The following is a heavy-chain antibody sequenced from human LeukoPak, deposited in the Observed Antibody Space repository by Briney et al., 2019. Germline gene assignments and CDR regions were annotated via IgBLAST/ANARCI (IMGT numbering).Heavy chain of an antibody. J-gene: IGHJ4*02. CDR2: ISGSGGST. CDR3: VGGSGSYYVVDY. D-gene: IGHD3-10*01. Sequence: GGSLRLSCAASGFTFSSYAMSWVRQAPGKGLEWVSAISGSGGSTYYADSVKGRFTISRDNSKNTLYLQMNSLRAEDTAVYYCVGGSGSYYVVDYWGQGTLVTVSS. V-gene: IGHV3-23*01. CDR1: GFTFSSYA.